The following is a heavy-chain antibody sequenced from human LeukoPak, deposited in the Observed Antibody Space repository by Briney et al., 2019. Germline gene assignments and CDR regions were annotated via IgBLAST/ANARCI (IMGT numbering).Heavy chain of an antibody. CDR1: GFTFSDYY. J-gene: IGHJ4*02. CDR2: ISSSGETT. Sequence: GRSLRLSCAAAGFTFSDYYMSWIRQAPGKGMEWVSVISSSGETTYYADSVKGRFTVSRDNSKNTLYLQMNSLRAEDTAVYYCAKETPHFDYWGQGTLVTVSS. V-gene: IGHV3-23*01. CDR3: AKETPHFDY.